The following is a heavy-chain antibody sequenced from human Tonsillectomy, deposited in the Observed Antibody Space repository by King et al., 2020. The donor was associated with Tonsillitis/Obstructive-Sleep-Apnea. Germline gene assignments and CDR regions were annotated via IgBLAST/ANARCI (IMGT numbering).Heavy chain of an antibody. Sequence: VQLQQSGPGLVKPSQTLSLTCAISGDSVSINSAAWNWVRHSPSKGLECLGRSFYRSKWYNDYTVSVKSRITINPDTSKNQFSLQLNSVTPEDTAVYYCASTVNSAYGYYFDYWGQGTLVTVSS. CDR2: SFYRSKWYN. V-gene: IGHV6-1*01. D-gene: IGHD5-12*01. CDR3: ASTVNSAYGYYFDY. CDR1: GDSVSINSAA. J-gene: IGHJ4*02.